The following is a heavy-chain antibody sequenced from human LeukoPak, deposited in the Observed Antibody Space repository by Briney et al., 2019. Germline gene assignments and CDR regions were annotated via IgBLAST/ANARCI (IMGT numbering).Heavy chain of an antibody. CDR2: IHSDGITT. J-gene: IGHJ4*02. V-gene: IGHV3-74*01. Sequence: PGGSLRLSCAASGFTFSYYWMHWVRQAPGKGPVWVSRIHSDGITTSYTDSVKGRFTISRDNAKNTLYLQMNSPRAEDTAVYYCARGNYGGFDYWGQGILVTVSS. CDR1: GFTFSYYW. CDR3: ARGNYGGFDY. D-gene: IGHD4-23*01.